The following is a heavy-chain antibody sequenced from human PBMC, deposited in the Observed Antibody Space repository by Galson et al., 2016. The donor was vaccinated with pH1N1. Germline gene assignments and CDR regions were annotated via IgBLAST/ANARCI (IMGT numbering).Heavy chain of an antibody. Sequence: TLSLTCTVSGASIGSGSHYWGWIRQPAEKGLEWIGNIYTSGSTNYNPSLKSRVVISVDTSKNRFSLKLTSVTTADTAVYFCAREPMINPNHFYYWGQGIQVAFSS. J-gene: IGHJ4*02. CDR2: IYTSGST. D-gene: IGHD3-22*01. V-gene: IGHV4-61*09. CDR3: AREPMINPNHFYY. CDR1: GASIGSGSHY.